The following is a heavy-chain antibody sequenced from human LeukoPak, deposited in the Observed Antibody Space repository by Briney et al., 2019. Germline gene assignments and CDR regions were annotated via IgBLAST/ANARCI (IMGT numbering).Heavy chain of an antibody. CDR3: ANQGSYCSSTSCSQGWFDP. V-gene: IGHV3-23*01. CDR2: ISSSGGST. Sequence: GGSLRLSCAAAGFTFSSYTISGVREAPGRGVGWGSAISSSGGSTYYADSVKGRFTISRANSKNTLYLQMNSLRAEDTAVYYCANQGSYCSSTSCSQGWFDPWGEGNLVTVSS. D-gene: IGHD2-2*01. CDR1: GFTFSSYT. J-gene: IGHJ5*02.